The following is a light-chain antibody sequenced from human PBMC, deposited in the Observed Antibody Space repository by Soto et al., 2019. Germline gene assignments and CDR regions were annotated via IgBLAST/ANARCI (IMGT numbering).Light chain of an antibody. CDR3: QQYYITPPYT. CDR1: QTVLYSSNNKNY. V-gene: IGKV4-1*01. CDR2: WAS. J-gene: IGKJ2*01. Sequence: DIVMTQSPESLAVSLGERATINCKSSQTVLYSSNNKNYLAWYQQKPGQPPKLLIYWASTRESGVPDRFSGSGSGTDFTLTISSLQAEDVAVYYCQQYYITPPYTFGQGTKLEIK.